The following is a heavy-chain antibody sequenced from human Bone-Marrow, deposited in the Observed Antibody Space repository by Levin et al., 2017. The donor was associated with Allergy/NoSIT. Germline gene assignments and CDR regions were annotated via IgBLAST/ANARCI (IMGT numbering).Heavy chain of an antibody. CDR1: GFTVSSNY. V-gene: IGHV3-66*01. J-gene: IGHJ6*02. Sequence: LTGGSLRLSCAASGFTVSSNYMSWVRQAPGKGLEWVSVIYSNGRTYYADSVKGRFTISRDNSKNTLYLQMNSLRAEDTAVYYCARDGPRASYYYYGMDVWGQGTTVTVSS. CDR3: ARDGPRASYYYYGMDV. CDR2: IYSNGRT.